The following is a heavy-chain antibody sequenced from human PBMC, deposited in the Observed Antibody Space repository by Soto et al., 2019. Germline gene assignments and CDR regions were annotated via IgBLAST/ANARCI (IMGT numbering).Heavy chain of an antibody. CDR2: ISYDGSNK. CDR1: GFTFSSYG. CDR3: AKDRRYNWNPDAFDI. V-gene: IGHV3-30*18. Sequence: QVQLVESGGGVVQPGRSLRLSCAASGFTFSSYGMHWVRQAPGKGLEWVAVISYDGSNKYYADSVKGRFTISRDNSKNTLYLQMNSLRVEDTAVYYCAKDRRYNWNPDAFDIWGQGTMVTVSS. J-gene: IGHJ3*02. D-gene: IGHD1-20*01.